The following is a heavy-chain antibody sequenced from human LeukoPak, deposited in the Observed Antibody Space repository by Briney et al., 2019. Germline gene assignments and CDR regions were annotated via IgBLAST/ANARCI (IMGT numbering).Heavy chain of an antibody. CDR3: ARRKYSSSSRWFDP. V-gene: IGHV4-39*01. Sequence: PSETLSLTCTVSGGSISSSSYYWGWIRQPPGKGLEWIGSIYYSGSTYYNPSLKSRVTISVGTSKNQFSLKLSSVTAADTAVYYCARRKYSSSSRWFDPWGQGTLVTVSS. D-gene: IGHD6-6*01. J-gene: IGHJ5*02. CDR2: IYYSGST. CDR1: GGSISSSSYY.